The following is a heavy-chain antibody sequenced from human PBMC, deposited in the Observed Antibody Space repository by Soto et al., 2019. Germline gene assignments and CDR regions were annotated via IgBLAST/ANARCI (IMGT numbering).Heavy chain of an antibody. CDR3: ARVLVAAAMAAFDI. CDR1: GGSISSSNW. J-gene: IGHJ3*02. D-gene: IGHD6-13*01. V-gene: IGHV4-4*02. Sequence: LRRPLSLTCAVSGGSISSSNWGSWVRQPPGKGLEWIGEIYHSGSTNYNPSLKSRVTISVDKSKNQFSLKLSSVAAADTAVYYCARVLVAAAMAAFDIWGQGTMVTVSS. CDR2: IYHSGST.